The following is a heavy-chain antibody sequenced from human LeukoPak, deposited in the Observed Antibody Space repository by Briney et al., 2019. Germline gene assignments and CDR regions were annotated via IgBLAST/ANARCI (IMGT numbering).Heavy chain of an antibody. CDR3: ARGGSIAAAASGTVY. CDR2: INHSGST. V-gene: IGHV4-34*01. D-gene: IGHD6-13*01. CDR1: GFTFSSYE. J-gene: IGHJ4*02. Sequence: GSLRLSCAASGFTFSSYEMNWVRQPPGKGLEWIGEINHSGSTNYNPSLKSRVTISVDTSKNQFSLKLSSVTAADTAVYYCARGGSIAAAASGTVYWGQGTLVTVSS.